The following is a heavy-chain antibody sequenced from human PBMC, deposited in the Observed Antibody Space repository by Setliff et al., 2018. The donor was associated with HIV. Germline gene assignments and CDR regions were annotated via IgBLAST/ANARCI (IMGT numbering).Heavy chain of an antibody. D-gene: IGHD3-3*02. Sequence: GASVKVSCKASGYTFTSYYIHWVRQAPGQGLEWMGRINPSGGSTSYAQKFQGRVTMTRDTSTSTAYMELSSLRSDDTAMYYCARDWEPAVSIDCFDPWGQGTLVTVSS. CDR3: ARDWEPAVSIDCFDP. CDR1: GYTFTSYY. V-gene: IGHV1-46*01. J-gene: IGHJ5*02. CDR2: INPSGGST.